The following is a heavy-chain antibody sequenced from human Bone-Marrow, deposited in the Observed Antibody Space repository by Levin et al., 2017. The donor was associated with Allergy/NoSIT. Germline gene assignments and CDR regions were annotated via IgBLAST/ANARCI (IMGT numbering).Heavy chain of an antibody. D-gene: IGHD2-15*01. Sequence: AASVKVSCKTSGGTFSTYAISWVRQAPGQGLEWLGGIIPTFGTPHYAQRFQGRVTITADESTSTAYMELSSLTSEDTAVYYCARDQDVVVIAATPFSSMDVWGQGTTVTVSS. CDR2: IIPTFGTP. CDR3: ARDQDVVVIAATPFSSMDV. CDR1: GGTFSTYA. V-gene: IGHV1-69*13. J-gene: IGHJ6*02.